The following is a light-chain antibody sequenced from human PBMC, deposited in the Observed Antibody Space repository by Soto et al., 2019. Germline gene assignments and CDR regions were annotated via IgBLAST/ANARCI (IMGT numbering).Light chain of an antibody. CDR3: QHYVERSPIT. CDR1: QSVSSR. Sequence: EIVMTQSPGTLSLARGERATLSCRASQSVSSRLAWYQQKPGQAPRLLISGASSRATGIPDRFSGSGSGTDFTLTISRLEPEDFALYYCQHYVERSPITFGQGTRLEI. J-gene: IGKJ5*01. CDR2: GAS. V-gene: IGKV3-20*01.